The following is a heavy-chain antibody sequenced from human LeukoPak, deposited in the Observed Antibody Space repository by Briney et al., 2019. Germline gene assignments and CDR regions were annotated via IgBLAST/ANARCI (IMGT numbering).Heavy chain of an antibody. CDR2: INHSGST. V-gene: IGHV4-34*01. J-gene: IGHJ6*04. Sequence: SETLSLTCADYGGSFSGYYWSWIRQPPGKGLEWIGEINHSGSTNYNPSLKSRVTISVDTSKNQFSLQLSSVTAADTAVYYCARRYSSSWYENYYYYGMDVWGKGTTVTVSS. D-gene: IGHD6-13*01. CDR1: GGSFSGYY. CDR3: ARRYSSSWYENYYYYGMDV.